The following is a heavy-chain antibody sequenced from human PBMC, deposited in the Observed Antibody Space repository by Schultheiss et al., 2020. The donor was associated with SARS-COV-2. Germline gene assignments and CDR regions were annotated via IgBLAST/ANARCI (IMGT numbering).Heavy chain of an antibody. D-gene: IGHD6-19*01. V-gene: IGHV3-30*03. CDR1: GFTFSSYG. Sequence: GGSLRLSCAASGFTFSSYGMHWVRQAPGKGLEWVAVISYDGSTKFYADSVRGRFTVSRDNSKDTLYLQLSSLRPDDTAVYYCARVGPIAVAAVDYWGQGTLVTVSS. CDR3: ARVGPIAVAAVDY. CDR2: ISYDGSTK. J-gene: IGHJ4*02.